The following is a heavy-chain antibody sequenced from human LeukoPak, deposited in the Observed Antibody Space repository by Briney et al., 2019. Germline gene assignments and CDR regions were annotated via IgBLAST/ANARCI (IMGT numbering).Heavy chain of an antibody. CDR1: GGSISRYY. V-gene: IGHV4-4*07. J-gene: IGHJ4*02. Sequence: PSKTLSLTCAVSGGSISRYYWSCIPQPAGKGLVWIGRIYTSGSTNYNTSLQRRGTMSGETTKNHFCLNLSSVNAADTAVYYCARDREIQLWYPTSSYYFDYGGQGTLVSVFS. CDR3: ARDREIQLWYPTSSYYFDY. D-gene: IGHD5-18*01. CDR2: IYTSGST.